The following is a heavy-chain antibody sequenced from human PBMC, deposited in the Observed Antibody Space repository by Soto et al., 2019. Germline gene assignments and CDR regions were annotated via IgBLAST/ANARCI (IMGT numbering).Heavy chain of an antibody. CDR3: ARGVAGPLHWFDP. CDR1: GYTFTSYA. Sequence: ASVTVSCKASGYTFTSYARQWVRQAPGQRLEWMGWINAGNGNTKYSQKFQGRVTITRDTSASTAYMELSSLRSEDTAVYYCARGVAGPLHWFDPWGQGTLVTVSS. J-gene: IGHJ5*02. V-gene: IGHV1-3*01. D-gene: IGHD6-19*01. CDR2: INAGNGNT.